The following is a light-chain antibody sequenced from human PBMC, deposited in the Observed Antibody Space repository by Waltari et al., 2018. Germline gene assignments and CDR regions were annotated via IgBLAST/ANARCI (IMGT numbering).Light chain of an antibody. Sequence: QSVLTQPPSASGTPGQRVTVSCSGSSSNIGTNTVNCYQQLPGTAPKLLIHSNNQWPSGVPDRFSGSKSGTSASLAISGLQSEDEADYYCAAWDDSLHGLVFGGGTKLTVL. CDR3: AAWDDSLHGLV. CDR1: SSNIGTNT. J-gene: IGLJ3*02. V-gene: IGLV1-44*01. CDR2: SNN.